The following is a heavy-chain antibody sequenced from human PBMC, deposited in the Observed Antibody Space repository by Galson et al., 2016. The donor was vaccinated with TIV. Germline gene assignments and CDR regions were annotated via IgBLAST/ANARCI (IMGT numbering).Heavy chain of an antibody. J-gene: IGHJ6*03. CDR1: GFTFSTYS. V-gene: IGHV3-21*06. CDR3: ARSRGFNALGYMDV. D-gene: IGHD3-16*01. CDR2: IDSSGNYI. Sequence: SLRLSCAASGFTFSTYSVNWVRQAPGKGLEWVSYIDSSGNYIYYGDSVRGRFTVSRDNARSTLFLQMNTLRAEDTAMYYCARSRGFNALGYMDVWGRGTAVTVS.